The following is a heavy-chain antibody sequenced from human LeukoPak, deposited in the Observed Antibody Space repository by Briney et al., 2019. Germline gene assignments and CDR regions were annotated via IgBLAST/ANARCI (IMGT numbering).Heavy chain of an antibody. Sequence: SETLSLTCTVSGGSISSYYWSWIRQPAGKGLEGIGRIYTSGSTNYNPSLKSRVTMSVDTSKNQFSLKLSSVTAADTAVYYCARDQDGYDSSGYDHWGQGTLVTVSS. V-gene: IGHV4-4*07. CDR3: ARDQDGYDSSGYDH. D-gene: IGHD3-22*01. J-gene: IGHJ4*02. CDR1: GGSISSYY. CDR2: IYTSGST.